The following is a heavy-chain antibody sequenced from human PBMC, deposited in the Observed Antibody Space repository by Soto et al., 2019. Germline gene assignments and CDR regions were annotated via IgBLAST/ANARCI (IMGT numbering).Heavy chain of an antibody. V-gene: IGHV1-69*01. J-gene: IGHJ6*02. Sequence: QVQLVQSGAEVKKPGSSVKVSCKASGGTFSSYAISWVRQAPGQGLEWMGGIIPIFGTANYAQKFQGRVTITADESTRKAYMELSSLRSEDTAVYYCARDSRCPNFWCDGMDVWGQGTTVTVSS. CDR1: GGTFSSYA. D-gene: IGHD3-3*01. CDR3: ARDSRCPNFWCDGMDV. CDR2: IIPIFGTA.